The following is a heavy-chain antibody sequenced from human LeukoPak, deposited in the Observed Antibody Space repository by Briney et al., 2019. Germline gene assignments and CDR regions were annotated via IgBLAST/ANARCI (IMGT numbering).Heavy chain of an antibody. Sequence: SETLSLTCTVSGGSIGTYYWSWIRQPAGKGLEWIRRIYTTGSTNYNPSLKSRVTMSVDTSKNQFSLKLSSVTAADTAVYYCARDPRRSYWYFDLWGRGTLVTVSS. CDR2: IYTTGST. V-gene: IGHV4-4*07. J-gene: IGHJ2*01. CDR3: ARDPRRSYWYFDL. CDR1: GGSIGTYY.